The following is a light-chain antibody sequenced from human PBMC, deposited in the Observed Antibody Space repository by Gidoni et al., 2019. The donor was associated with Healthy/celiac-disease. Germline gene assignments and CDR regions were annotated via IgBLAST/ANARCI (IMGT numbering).Light chain of an antibody. CDR1: QSVSSY. Sequence: EIVLTPSPATLSFSPGERATLSCRASQSVSSYLAWYQQKPGQAPRLLIYDASNRATGIPARFSGSGSGTDFTLTISNLEPEDFAVYYCQQRSNWPLTFGGGTKVEIK. J-gene: IGKJ4*01. CDR3: QQRSNWPLT. CDR2: DAS. V-gene: IGKV3-11*01.